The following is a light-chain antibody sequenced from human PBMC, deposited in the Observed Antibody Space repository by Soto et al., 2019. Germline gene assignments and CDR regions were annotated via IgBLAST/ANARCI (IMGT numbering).Light chain of an antibody. Sequence: QSALTQPRSVSGSPGQSVAISCTGTSSDVGGYNYVSWYQQYPGKAPKVMIFDVNKRPSGVPDRFSGSKSGHTASLTISGLQAEDEADYYCCSYAGRYTYVFGTGTKLTVL. CDR2: DVN. CDR3: CSYAGRYTYV. J-gene: IGLJ1*01. CDR1: SSDVGGYNY. V-gene: IGLV2-11*01.